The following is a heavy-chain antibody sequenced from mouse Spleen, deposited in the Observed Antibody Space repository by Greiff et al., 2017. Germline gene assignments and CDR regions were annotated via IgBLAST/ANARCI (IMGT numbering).Heavy chain of an antibody. Sequence: VQLQQSGPELVKPGASVKIPCKASGYTFTDYNMDWVKQSHGKSLEWIGDINPNNGGTIYNQKFKGKATLTVDKSSSTAYMELRSLTSEDTAVYYCARGITTVTRMYAMDYWGQGTSVTVSA. CDR1: GYTFTDYN. J-gene: IGHJ4*01. V-gene: IGHV1-18*01. CDR2: INPNNGGT. D-gene: IGHD1-1*01. CDR3: ARGITTVTRMYAMDY.